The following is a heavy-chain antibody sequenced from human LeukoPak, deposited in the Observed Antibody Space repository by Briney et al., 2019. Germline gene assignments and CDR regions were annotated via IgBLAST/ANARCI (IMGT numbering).Heavy chain of an antibody. V-gene: IGHV1-18*01. CDR2: ISPYNGNT. CDR3: ARSGFGAFDI. D-gene: IGHD3-22*01. CDR1: GYTFPTYG. Sequence: ASVKVSRNASGYTFPTYGISWVRQAPGQGLEWMGWISPYNGNTNYAQKFQGRVTLTTDSSTTTAYMELRSLRSDDTAVYYCARSGFGAFDIWGQGTMVTVSS. J-gene: IGHJ3*02.